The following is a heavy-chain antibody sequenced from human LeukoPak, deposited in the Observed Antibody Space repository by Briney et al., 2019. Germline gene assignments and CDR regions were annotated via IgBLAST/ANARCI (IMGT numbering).Heavy chain of an antibody. CDR2: IRPDGDRT. J-gene: IGHJ4*01. CDR3: AREQSGTRGWYTVDY. Sequence: HPGGSLRLPCASSGFTFSTYAITWVRQGPGKGLEWVSAIRPDGDRTYYANSVRGRFTISRDNSKDTVYLQINGLRVEDTAVYYCAREQSGTRGWYTVDYCGHGALVTVSS. V-gene: IGHV3-23*01. CDR1: GFTFSTYA. D-gene: IGHD6-19*01.